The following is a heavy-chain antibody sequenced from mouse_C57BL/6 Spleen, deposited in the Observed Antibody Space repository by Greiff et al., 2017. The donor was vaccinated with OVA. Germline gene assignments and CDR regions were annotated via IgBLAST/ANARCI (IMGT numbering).Heavy chain of an antibody. Sequence: QVQLKQPGAELVQPGASVKLSCKASGYAFPSYWMQWVKQRPGQGLEWIGEIDPSDSYTNYNQKFKGKSTLTVDTSSSTAYMQLSSLTSEDSAVYYCARRDYDWFAYWGQGTLVTVSA. V-gene: IGHV1-50*01. CDR1: GYAFPSYW. CDR2: IDPSDSYT. D-gene: IGHD2-4*01. CDR3: ARRDYDWFAY. J-gene: IGHJ3*01.